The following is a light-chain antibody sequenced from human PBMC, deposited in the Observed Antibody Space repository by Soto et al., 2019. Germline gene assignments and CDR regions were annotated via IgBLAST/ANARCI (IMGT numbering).Light chain of an antibody. CDR1: QSVSNSY. V-gene: IGKV3-20*01. Sequence: EIVLTQSPGTLSLSPGERATLSCRASQSVSNSYLAWYQQKSGQAPRLLIYATSTRATGIPDRFSGSGSGTDFNLTISSLEPEDSAVYFCQQYGYSTWTFGQGTKVDIK. CDR2: ATS. J-gene: IGKJ1*01. CDR3: QQYGYSTWT.